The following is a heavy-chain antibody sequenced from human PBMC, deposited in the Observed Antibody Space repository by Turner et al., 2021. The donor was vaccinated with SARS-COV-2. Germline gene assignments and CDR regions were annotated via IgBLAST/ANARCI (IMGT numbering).Heavy chain of an antibody. CDR3: ATSSVTSPGTFDY. V-gene: IGHV3-11*01. Sequence: VQLVESGGGLVTPGGSLRLSCAASGSIFSHYYMNWVRQAPGRGLEWISYISSSGNSIYYADSVKGRFTISRDSATNSLYLQMNSLRAEDTAVYYCATSSVTSPGTFDYWGQGNLVTVSS. J-gene: IGHJ4*02. CDR1: GSIFSHYY. CDR2: ISSSGNSI. D-gene: IGHD6-13*01.